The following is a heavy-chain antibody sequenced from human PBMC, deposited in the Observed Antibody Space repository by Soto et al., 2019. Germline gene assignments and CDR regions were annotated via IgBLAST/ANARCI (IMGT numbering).Heavy chain of an antibody. D-gene: IGHD2-2*01. V-gene: IGHV3-7*01. CDR3: ARGGGWCSSTSCHRLNL. CDR1: GFTLTDYW. Sequence: GGSLRLSCAASGFTLTDYWMSWVRQAPGKGLEWVANIKQDGSEIYYVDSVKGRFTISRDNAKKSLYLQMNSLRADDTAVYYCARGGGWCSSTSCHRLNLWGQGTLVTVSS. CDR2: IKQDGSEI. J-gene: IGHJ5*02.